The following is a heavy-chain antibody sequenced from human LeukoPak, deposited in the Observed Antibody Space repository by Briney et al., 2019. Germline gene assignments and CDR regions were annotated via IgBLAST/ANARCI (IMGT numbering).Heavy chain of an antibody. CDR3: ARSYSSSPWWFDP. CDR2: IYHSGST. D-gene: IGHD6-6*01. Sequence: TRSLTCAVSGGLISSGVYSWSWIWQPPGNGLECIGYIYHSGSTYYNPSLKSRVTISVDRSKNQFSLKLSSVTAADTAVYYCARSYSSSPWWFDPWGQGTLVTVSS. J-gene: IGHJ5*02. V-gene: IGHV4-30-2*01. CDR1: GGLISSGVYS.